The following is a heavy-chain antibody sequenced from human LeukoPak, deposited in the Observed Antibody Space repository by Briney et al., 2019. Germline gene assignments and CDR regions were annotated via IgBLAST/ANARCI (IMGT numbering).Heavy chain of an antibody. V-gene: IGHV4-30-4*01. CDR1: GGSISSGDFY. J-gene: IGHJ5*02. D-gene: IGHD3-22*01. CDR3: ARTYYYDSRIDP. Sequence: PSETLSLTCTVSGGSISSGDFYWSWIRQPPGKGLEWIAYMYYSGSTCYNPSLKSRVTMSADMSKNQLYLKLSSVTAADTAVYYCARTYYYDSRIDPWGQGILVTVSS. CDR2: MYYSGST.